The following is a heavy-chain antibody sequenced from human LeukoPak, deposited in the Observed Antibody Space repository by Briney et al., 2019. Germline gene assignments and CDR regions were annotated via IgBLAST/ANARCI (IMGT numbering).Heavy chain of an antibody. CDR1: GYSFIDYY. V-gene: IGHV1-2*02. Sequence: ASVKVSCKTSGYSFIDYYIHWVRQAPGQGLEWMEWINSNSADTNYAQSFQGRVTMTRDTSISTAYMELSRLRSDDTALYYCARIGISARGTNFHHWGQGTLVTVSS. J-gene: IGHJ1*01. CDR3: ARIGISARGTNFHH. D-gene: IGHD6-13*01. CDR2: INSNSADT.